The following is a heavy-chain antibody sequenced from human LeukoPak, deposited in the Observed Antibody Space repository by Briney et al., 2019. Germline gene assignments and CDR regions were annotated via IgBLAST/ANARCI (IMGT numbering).Heavy chain of an antibody. D-gene: IGHD1-7*01. CDR1: GFTFSSYA. CDR2: ISYDGSNK. Sequence: GGSLRLSCAASGFTFSSYAMHWVRQAPGKGLEWVAVISYDGSNKCYADSVKGRFTISRDNSKNTLYLQMNSLRAEDTAVYYCARGKPGTGDYWGQGTLVTVSS. J-gene: IGHJ4*02. CDR3: ARGKPGTGDY. V-gene: IGHV3-30-3*01.